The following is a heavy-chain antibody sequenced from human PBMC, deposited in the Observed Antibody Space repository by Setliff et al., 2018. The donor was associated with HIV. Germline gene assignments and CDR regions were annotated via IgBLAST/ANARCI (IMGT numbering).Heavy chain of an antibody. V-gene: IGHV4-4*09. D-gene: IGHD3-16*02. Sequence: PPETLSLTCTVSGDSISSYYWSWIRQPPGKELEWIGYIYSTGDSNYNPSLKSRVTMAVDTSKNQFSLKLTSVTAADTAVYYCARYRRPPYYLDYWGQGTLVTVSS. CDR3: ARYRRPPYYLDY. CDR1: GDSISSYY. CDR2: IYSTGDS. J-gene: IGHJ4*02.